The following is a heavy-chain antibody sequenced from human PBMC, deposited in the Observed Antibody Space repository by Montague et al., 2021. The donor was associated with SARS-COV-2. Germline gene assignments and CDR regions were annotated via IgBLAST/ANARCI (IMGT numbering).Heavy chain of an antibody. J-gene: IGHJ6*02. Sequence: SETLSLTCTVSGGSISSYYWSWIRQPPGKGLEWIGYIYYSGSTNYNPSLKSRVTISVDTSKNQFSLKLSSVTAADTAVYYCARFRYLVWLLWFLVSDMDIWGQGTTVTVSS. CDR1: GGSISSYY. V-gene: IGHV4-59*01. D-gene: IGHD3-3*01. CDR2: IYYSGST. CDR3: ARFRYLVWLLWFLVSDMDI.